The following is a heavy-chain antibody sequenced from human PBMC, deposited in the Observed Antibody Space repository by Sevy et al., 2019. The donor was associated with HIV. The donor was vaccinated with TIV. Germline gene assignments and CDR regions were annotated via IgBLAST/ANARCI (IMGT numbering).Heavy chain of an antibody. V-gene: IGHV4-4*07. CDR2: IYTSGRP. CDR1: GGSISSYY. Sequence: SETLSLTCTVSGGSISSYYWSWIRQPAGKGLEWIGGIYTSGRPNYNPSLKSRVTMSVDTSKNQFSLSLSSVTAADTAVYYVARADYYGSGCIDYWGQGTLVTVSS. D-gene: IGHD3-10*01. J-gene: IGHJ4*02. CDR3: ARADYYGSGCIDY.